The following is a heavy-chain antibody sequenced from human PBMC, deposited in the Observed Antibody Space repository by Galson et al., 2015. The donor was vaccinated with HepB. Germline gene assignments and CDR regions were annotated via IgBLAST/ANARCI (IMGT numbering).Heavy chain of an antibody. CDR1: GYTFTSYY. J-gene: IGHJ5*02. D-gene: IGHD6-19*01. CDR2: INPSGGST. V-gene: IGHV1-46*01. CDR3: ARVSPRIAVAGRGWFDP. Sequence: SVKVSCKASGYTFTSYYMHWVRQAPGQGLEWMGIINPSGGSTSYAQKFQGRVTMTRDTSTSTVYMELSSLRSEDTAVYYCARVSPRIAVAGRGWFDPWGQGTLVTVSS.